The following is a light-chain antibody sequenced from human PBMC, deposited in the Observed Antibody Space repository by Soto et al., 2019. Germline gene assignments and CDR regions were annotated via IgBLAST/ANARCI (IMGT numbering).Light chain of an antibody. V-gene: IGLV2-14*03. CDR3: SSYTTSSTWV. CDR1: NSDVGAYNF. J-gene: IGLJ3*02. Sequence: QSALTQPASVYGSPGQSITLSCTGTNSDVGAYNFVSWYQQHPGQAPKLMIHDVSDRPSGISHRFSGSKSGNTASLTISGLQAEDEADYYCSSYTTSSTWVFGGGTKVTVL. CDR2: DVS.